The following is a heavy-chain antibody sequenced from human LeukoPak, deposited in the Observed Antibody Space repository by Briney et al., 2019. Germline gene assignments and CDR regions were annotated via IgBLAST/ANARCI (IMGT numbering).Heavy chain of an antibody. Sequence: GGSLRLSCEASGFTFSSYSIHWVRQATGKGLEWVTMISYDGSNKYYADSVKGRFTISRDNSKNTVYLQINSLRAEDTALYHCARYRAPVGFDYWGQGALVTVSS. V-gene: IGHV3-30*01. CDR2: ISYDGSNK. CDR1: GFTFSSYS. J-gene: IGHJ4*02. CDR3: ARYRAPVGFDY. D-gene: IGHD1-14*01.